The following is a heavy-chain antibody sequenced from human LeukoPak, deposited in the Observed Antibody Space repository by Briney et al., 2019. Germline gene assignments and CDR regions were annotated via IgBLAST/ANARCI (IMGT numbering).Heavy chain of an antibody. V-gene: IGHV3-23*01. CDR3: AKDSGPGGGFPVDY. J-gene: IGHJ4*02. D-gene: IGHD1-14*01. CDR1: GFTFSSYA. CDR2: ISGSGGST. Sequence: PGGSLRLSCAASGFTFSSYAMSWVRQAPGKGLEWVSAISGSGGSTYYADSVKGRFTISRDNSKNTLYLQMNSLRAEDTAVYYCAKDSGPGGGFPVDYWGQGTLVTVSS.